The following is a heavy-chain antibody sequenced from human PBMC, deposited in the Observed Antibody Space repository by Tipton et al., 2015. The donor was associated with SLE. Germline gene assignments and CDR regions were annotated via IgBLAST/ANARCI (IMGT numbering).Heavy chain of an antibody. V-gene: IGHV4-34*01. J-gene: IGHJ4*02. CDR3: ARGVYVWGGYYFDY. CDR1: GGSFSGYY. Sequence: TLSLTCAVYGGSFSGYYWSWIRQPPGKGLEWIGGINHSGSTNYNPSLKSRVTISVDTSKNQFSLKLSSVTAEDTAVYYCARGVYVWGGYYFDYWGQGTLVTVSS. CDR2: INHSGST. D-gene: IGHD3-16*01.